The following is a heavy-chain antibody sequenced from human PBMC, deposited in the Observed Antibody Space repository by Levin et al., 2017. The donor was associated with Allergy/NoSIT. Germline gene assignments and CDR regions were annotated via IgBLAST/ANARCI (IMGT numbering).Heavy chain of an antibody. CDR1: GFSLTARAVG. D-gene: IGHD6-19*01. CDR2: IYWDDKK. Sequence: SGPTLVKPTQTLTLTCTFSGFSLTARAVGVGWIRQPPGKALEWLAFIYWDDKKYYRPSLNNRLTITKDTSNNAVVLTVANMDPVDTGTYDCAEGSGWLFDFWGQGTLVTVSS. CDR3: AEGSGWLFDF. V-gene: IGHV2-5*02. J-gene: IGHJ4*02.